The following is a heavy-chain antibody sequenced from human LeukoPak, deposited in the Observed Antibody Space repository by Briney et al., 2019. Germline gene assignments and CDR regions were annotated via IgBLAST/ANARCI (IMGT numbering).Heavy chain of an antibody. Sequence: PSETLSLTCTVSGGSISTYYWSWIRQPPGKGLEGIGYSYYSGTTTPHPSLKSRVTISVDPSKNQFSLRLTSVTAADTAVYYCARHGGSGSFDCWGQGTLVTVSS. J-gene: IGHJ4*02. D-gene: IGHD3-3*01. CDR3: ARHGGSGSFDC. CDR2: SYYSGTT. V-gene: IGHV4-59*08. CDR1: GGSISTYY.